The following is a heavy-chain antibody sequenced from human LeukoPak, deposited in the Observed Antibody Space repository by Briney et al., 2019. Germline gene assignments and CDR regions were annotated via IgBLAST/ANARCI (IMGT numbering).Heavy chain of an antibody. D-gene: IGHD3-10*02. J-gene: IGHJ6*04. CDR3: AELGITMIGGV. Sequence: GGSLRLSCVVSGFTFSSYSVNWVRQSPGKGLEWVSYISSSSSYIHYADSVKGRFTISRDNAKNSLYLQMNSLRAEDTAVYYCAELGITMIGGVWGKGTTVTISS. CDR1: GFTFSSYS. V-gene: IGHV3-21*01. CDR2: ISSSSSYI.